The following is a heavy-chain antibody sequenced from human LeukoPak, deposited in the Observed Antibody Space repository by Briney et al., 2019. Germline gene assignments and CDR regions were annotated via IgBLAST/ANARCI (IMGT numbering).Heavy chain of an antibody. J-gene: IGHJ6*03. D-gene: IGHD1-26*01. Sequence: SVKVSCKASGGTFSSYAISWVRQAPGQGLEWMGGIIPIFGTTNYAQKFQDRVTITADKSTSTAYMELSSLRSEDTAVYYCARVGASYYYYYYMDVWGKGTTVTVSS. CDR2: IIPIFGTT. CDR1: GGTFSSYA. CDR3: ARVGASYYYYYYMDV. V-gene: IGHV1-69*06.